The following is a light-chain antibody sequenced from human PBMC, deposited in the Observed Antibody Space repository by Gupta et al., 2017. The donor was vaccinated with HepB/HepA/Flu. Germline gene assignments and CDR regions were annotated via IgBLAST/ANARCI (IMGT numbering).Light chain of an antibody. Sequence: DIQLTQSPSFLSASVGDRVTVTCRASQDISSYLAWYQQKPGKAPKLLIYAASTLQSGVPSRFSGSGSGTEFTLTISSLQPEDFASYYCQQINTYPHTFGGGTKVGIK. CDR1: QDISSY. J-gene: IGKJ4*01. V-gene: IGKV1-9*01. CDR2: AAS. CDR3: QQINTYPHT.